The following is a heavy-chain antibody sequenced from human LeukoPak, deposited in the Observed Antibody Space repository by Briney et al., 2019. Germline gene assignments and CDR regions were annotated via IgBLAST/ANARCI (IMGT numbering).Heavy chain of an antibody. Sequence: GRSLRLYCVGSGLPIADFAMHWVRQAPGKGLEWVSLISGDGVSTFYADSVKGRFSISRDNSKNSLYLEMNSLRTEDAAMYYCAKESGKFDYWGQGTLVAVSS. J-gene: IGHJ4*02. CDR2: ISGDGVST. V-gene: IGHV3-43*02. CDR3: AKESGKFDY. CDR1: GLPIADFA.